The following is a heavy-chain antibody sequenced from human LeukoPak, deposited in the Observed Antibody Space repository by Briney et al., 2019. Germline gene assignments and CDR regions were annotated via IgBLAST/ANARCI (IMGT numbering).Heavy chain of an antibody. D-gene: IGHD2-2*01. Sequence: PGGSLRLSCAASGFTFSSYSMNWVRQAPGKGLEWVSSISSSSSYIYYADSVKGRFTISRDNAKNSLYLQMNSLRAEDTAVYYCARGYCSSTSCYWSYAFDIWGQGTLVTVSS. V-gene: IGHV3-21*01. CDR1: GFTFSSYS. J-gene: IGHJ4*02. CDR3: ARGYCSSTSCYWSYAFDI. CDR2: ISSSSSYI.